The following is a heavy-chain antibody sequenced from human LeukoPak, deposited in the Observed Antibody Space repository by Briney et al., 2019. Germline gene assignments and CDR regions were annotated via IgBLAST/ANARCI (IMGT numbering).Heavy chain of an antibody. CDR3: ARDRYYYDSSGYSD. V-gene: IGHV3-74*01. D-gene: IGHD3-22*01. CDR2: IKTDGSRT. J-gene: IGHJ4*02. CDR1: GFTFSNYW. Sequence: PGGSLRLSCAASGFTFSNYWMHWVRQAPGKGLVWVSRIKTDGSRTSYADSVKGRFTISRDNAKNSLYLQMNSLRAEDTAVYYCARDRYYYDSSGYSDWGQGTLVTVSS.